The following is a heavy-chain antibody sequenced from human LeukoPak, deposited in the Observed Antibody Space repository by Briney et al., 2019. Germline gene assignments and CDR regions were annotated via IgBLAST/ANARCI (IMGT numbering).Heavy chain of an antibody. V-gene: IGHV4-4*07. CDR2: IYSTGST. J-gene: IGHJ6*04. CDR3: AREWDSLWFAEADV. Sequence: TSETLSLTCTVSDDSITMYYWSWIRQPAGRGLEWIGRIYSTGSTNYNPSLKSRVTMSVDTSKNQFSLKLSSVTAADTAVYYCAREWDSLWFAEADVWGKGTTVTISS. CDR1: DDSITMYY. D-gene: IGHD3-10*01.